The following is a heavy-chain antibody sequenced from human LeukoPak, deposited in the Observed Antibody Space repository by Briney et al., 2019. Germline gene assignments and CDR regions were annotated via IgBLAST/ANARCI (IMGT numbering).Heavy chain of an antibody. V-gene: IGHV4-59*01. CDR3: ARNRGDYDSDNWFDS. Sequence: SETLSLTCTVSGGSIGSYFWSWLRQPPGKGLEWIGYIYYGGGTNYNPSFESRITISVDTSKNRISLNLTSVTSSDMAIYYCARNRGDYDSDNWFDSWGQGTLVTVSS. J-gene: IGHJ5*01. D-gene: IGHD4-17*01. CDR2: IYYGGGT. CDR1: GGSIGSYF.